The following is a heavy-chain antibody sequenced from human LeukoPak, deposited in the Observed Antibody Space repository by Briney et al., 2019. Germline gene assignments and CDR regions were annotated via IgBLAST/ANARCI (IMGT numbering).Heavy chain of an antibody. CDR1: GASISSYY. Sequence: SETLSLTCTVSGASISSYYWNWIRQSPGKGLEWIGYIYSSGSTNYNPSLKSRVTISADTSKNQFSLKLSSVTAADTAVYYCARSLLPYYYDSSGYNPLGYWGQGTLVTVSS. CDR3: ARSLLPYYYDSSGYNPLGY. J-gene: IGHJ4*02. CDR2: IYSSGST. V-gene: IGHV4-59*12. D-gene: IGHD3-22*01.